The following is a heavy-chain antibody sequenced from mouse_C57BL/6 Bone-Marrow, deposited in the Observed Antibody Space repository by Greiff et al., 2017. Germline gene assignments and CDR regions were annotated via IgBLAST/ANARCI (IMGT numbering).Heavy chain of an antibody. J-gene: IGHJ4*01. V-gene: IGHV1-82*01. CDR1: GYAFSSSW. CDR3: ARRVTGPYAMDY. D-gene: IGHD2-1*01. CDR2: IYPGDGDT. Sequence: QVQLKESGPELVKPGASVKISCKASGYAFSSSWMNWVKQRPGKGLEWIGRIYPGDGDTNYNGKFKGKATLTADKSSSTAYMQLSSLTSEDSAVYFCARRVTGPYAMDYWGQGTSVTVSS.